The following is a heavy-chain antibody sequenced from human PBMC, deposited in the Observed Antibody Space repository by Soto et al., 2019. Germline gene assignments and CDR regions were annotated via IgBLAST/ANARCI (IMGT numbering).Heavy chain of an antibody. D-gene: IGHD6-6*01. V-gene: IGHV4-59*01. CDR3: AREKDSSSSFFDY. J-gene: IGHJ4*02. Sequence: SETLSLTCTVSGGSISSYYWSWIRQPPGKGLEWIGYIYYSGSTNYNPSLKSRVTISVDTSKNQFSLKLSSVTAADTAVYYCAREKDSSSSFFDYWGQGTLVTVSS. CDR1: GGSISSYY. CDR2: IYYSGST.